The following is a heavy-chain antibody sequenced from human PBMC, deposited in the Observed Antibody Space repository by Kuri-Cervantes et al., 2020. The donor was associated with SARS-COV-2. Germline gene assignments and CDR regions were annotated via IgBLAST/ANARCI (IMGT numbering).Heavy chain of an antibody. Sequence: GSLRLSCTVSGGSTSSYYWSWIRQPAGKGLEWIGRFYTRGSTNYNPSLKSRVTMSVDTSKNQFSLKLSSVTAADTAVYYCARHASYCRGDCYLRWFGPWGQGSLVTVSS. CDR3: ARHASYCRGDCYLRWFGP. CDR2: FYTRGST. J-gene: IGHJ5*02. D-gene: IGHD2-21*01. V-gene: IGHV4-4*07. CDR1: GGSTSSYY.